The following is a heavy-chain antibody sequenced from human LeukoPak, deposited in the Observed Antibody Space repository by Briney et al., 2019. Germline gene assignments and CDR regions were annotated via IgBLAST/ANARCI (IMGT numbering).Heavy chain of an antibody. Sequence: GGSLRLSCAASRFTFSSYGMHWVRQAPGKGLEWVGFIRSEGYGGTTEYAASVKSRFTISRDYSKNIAYLQMNSLKTEDTAMYYCTRLLSVAVAVIDYWGQGTLVTVSP. CDR1: RFTFSSYG. CDR3: TRLLSVAVAVIDY. CDR2: IRSEGYGGTT. J-gene: IGHJ4*02. V-gene: IGHV3-49*04. D-gene: IGHD6-19*01.